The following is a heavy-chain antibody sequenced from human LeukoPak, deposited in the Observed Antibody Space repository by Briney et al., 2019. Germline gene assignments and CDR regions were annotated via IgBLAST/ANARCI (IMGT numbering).Heavy chain of an antibody. D-gene: IGHD5-12*01. V-gene: IGHV3-21*01. CDR2: ISSSSSYI. CDR1: GFTFSSYS. Sequence: GGSLRLSCAASGFTFSSYSMNWVRQAPGKGLEWVSSISSSSSYIYYADSVKGRFTISRDNSKNTLYLQMNSLRAEDTAVYYCATLYGGSTDYWGQGTLVTVSS. CDR3: ATLYGGSTDY. J-gene: IGHJ4*02.